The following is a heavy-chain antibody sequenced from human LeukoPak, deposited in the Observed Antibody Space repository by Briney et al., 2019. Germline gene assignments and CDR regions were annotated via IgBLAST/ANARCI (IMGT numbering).Heavy chain of an antibody. CDR2: INHSGST. V-gene: IGHV4-34*01. J-gene: IGHJ3*02. Sequence: PSETLSLTCAVYGGSFSGYYWSWIRQPPGKGLEWIGEINHSGSTNYNPSLKSRVTISVGTSKNQFSLKLSSVTAADTAVYYCARGLVLRGAFDIWGQGTMVTVSS. D-gene: IGHD5-12*01. CDR3: ARGLVLRGAFDI. CDR1: GGSFSGYY.